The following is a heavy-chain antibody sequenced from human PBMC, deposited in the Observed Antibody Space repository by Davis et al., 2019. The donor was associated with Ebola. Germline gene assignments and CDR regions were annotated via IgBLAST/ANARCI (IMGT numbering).Heavy chain of an antibody. D-gene: IGHD3-22*01. J-gene: IGHJ4*02. CDR2: IYYSGST. Sequence: MPSETLSLTCTVSGGSVSSYYWSWIRQPPGKGLEWIGYIYYSGSTNYNPSLKSRVTISVDTSKNQFSLKLSSVTAADTAVYFCSRGTSSGFYGGRHDFWGLGTLVTVSS. CDR3: SRGTSSGFYGGRHDF. CDR1: GGSVSSYY. V-gene: IGHV4-59*02.